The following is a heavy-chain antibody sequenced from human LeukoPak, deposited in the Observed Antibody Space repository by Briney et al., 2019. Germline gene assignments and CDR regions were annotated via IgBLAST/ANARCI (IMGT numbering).Heavy chain of an antibody. D-gene: IGHD6-13*01. CDR3: ARDRPPQLVRPFDY. Sequence: ASVEVSCKASGYIFTGYYMHWVRQAPGQGLEWMRWINPNSGGTNYAHKFQGRVTMTRDTSISTAYMELSRLRSDDTAVYYCARDRPPQLVRPFDYWGQGTLVTVSS. CDR2: INPNSGGT. CDR1: GYIFTGYY. V-gene: IGHV1-2*07. J-gene: IGHJ4*02.